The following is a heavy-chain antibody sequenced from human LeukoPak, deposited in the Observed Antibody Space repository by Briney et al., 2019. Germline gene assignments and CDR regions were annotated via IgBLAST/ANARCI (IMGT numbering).Heavy chain of an antibody. CDR3: AVMLDIAVAGRDYYYGMDV. CDR2: IYTSGST. V-gene: IGHV4-4*07. D-gene: IGHD6-19*01. CDR1: GRSISSYY. J-gene: IGHJ6*02. Sequence: PSETLSLICTVSGRSISSYYWRWVRQPAGKGLEWIGRIYTSGSTNYNPYLKSRVTMSVDTSKNQFSLKLSSVTAADTAVYYCAVMLDIAVAGRDYYYGMDVWGQGTTVTVSS.